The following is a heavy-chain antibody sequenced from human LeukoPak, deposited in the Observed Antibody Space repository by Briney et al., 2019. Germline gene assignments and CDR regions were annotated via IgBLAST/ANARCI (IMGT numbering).Heavy chain of an antibody. CDR3: ASRAYCGGDCYSGPDAFDI. D-gene: IGHD2-21*02. Sequence: GASVKVSCKASEYTFTDYYIHWVRQAPGQGLEWMGRIIPILGIANYAQKFQGRVTITADKSTSTVYMELSSLRSEDTAVYYCASRAYCGGDCYSGPDAFDIWGQGTMVTVSS. J-gene: IGHJ3*02. V-gene: IGHV1-69*02. CDR1: EYTFTDYY. CDR2: IIPILGIA.